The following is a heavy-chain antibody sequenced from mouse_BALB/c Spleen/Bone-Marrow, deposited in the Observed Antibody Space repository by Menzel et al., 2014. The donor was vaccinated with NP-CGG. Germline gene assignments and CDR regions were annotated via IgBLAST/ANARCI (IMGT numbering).Heavy chain of an antibody. CDR2: IWGDGRT. CDR3: ARNYYDSSLYFDY. J-gene: IGHJ2*01. Sequence: VQLVESGPGLVAPSQSLSITCTVSGFSLTDYGVNWVRQPPGKGLEWLGMIWGDGRTDYNSALKSRLSISKDNSKSQVFLKMNSLQTDDTARYYCARNYYDSSLYFDYWGQGTTLTVSS. CDR1: GFSLTDYG. V-gene: IGHV2-6-7*01. D-gene: IGHD1-1*01.